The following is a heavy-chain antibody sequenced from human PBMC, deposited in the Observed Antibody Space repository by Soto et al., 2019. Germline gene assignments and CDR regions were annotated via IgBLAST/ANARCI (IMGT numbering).Heavy chain of an antibody. CDR3: ATGTVRAMSIGMDV. Sequence: HVGSIRPGCSASRARSWNAWMTGVRQDQGKGLKWVGRIKSKSDGGTIDYAAPVKGRFTISRDESENTVYLQMNSLKTEDTAVYYCATGTVRAMSIGMDVWGQGTTVTVSS. CDR1: RARSWNAW. J-gene: IGHJ6*02. V-gene: IGHV3-15*01. D-gene: IGHD6-6*01. CDR2: IKSKSDGGTI.